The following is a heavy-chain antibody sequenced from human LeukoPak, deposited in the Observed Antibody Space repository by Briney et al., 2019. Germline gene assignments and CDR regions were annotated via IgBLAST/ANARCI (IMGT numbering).Heavy chain of an antibody. V-gene: IGHV4-34*01. CDR3: ARDYYGSGIDF. Sequence: PSETLSLTCAVYGGSFSAYYWSWIRQPPGKGLEWIGEIDHSGSTNYKPSLKSRVTISVDTSKNQFSLKLSSVTDADTAMYYCARDYYGSGIDFWGQGTLVTVSS. CDR1: GGSFSAYY. J-gene: IGHJ4*02. D-gene: IGHD3-10*01. CDR2: IDHSGST.